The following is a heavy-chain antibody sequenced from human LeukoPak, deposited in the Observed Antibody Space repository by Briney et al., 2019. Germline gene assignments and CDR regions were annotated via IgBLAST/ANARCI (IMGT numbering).Heavy chain of an antibody. D-gene: IGHD3-22*01. CDR1: GYTFTNYG. V-gene: IGHV1-18*01. CDR3: ARDSPYYYDSIGYSHLDY. Sequence: GASVKVSCKTSGYTFTNYGITWVRQAPGQGLEWMGWISAYNDNTNYAQKLQGRVTMTTDTITNTAYMDLRSLRSDDTAVYYCARDSPYYYDSIGYSHLDYWGQGTLLTVSS. J-gene: IGHJ4*02. CDR2: ISAYNDNT.